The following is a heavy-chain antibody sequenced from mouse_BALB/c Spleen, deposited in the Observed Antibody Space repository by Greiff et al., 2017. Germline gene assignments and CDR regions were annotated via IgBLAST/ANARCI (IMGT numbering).Heavy chain of an antibody. CDR1: GYTFTSYW. J-gene: IGHJ3*01. V-gene: IGHV1S81*02. CDR2: INPSNGRT. CDR3: ARGYYGSSALAY. D-gene: IGHD1-1*01. Sequence: QVQLQQPGAELVKPGASVKLSCKASGYTFTSYWMHWVKQRHGQGLEWIGEINPSNGRTNYNEKFKSKATLTVDKSSSTAYMQLSSLTSEDSAVYYCARGYYGSSALAYWGQGTLVTVSA.